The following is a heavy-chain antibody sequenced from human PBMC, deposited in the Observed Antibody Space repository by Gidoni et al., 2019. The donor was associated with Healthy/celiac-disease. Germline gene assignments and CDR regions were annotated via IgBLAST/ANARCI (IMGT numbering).Heavy chain of an antibody. CDR1: GGSISSGGYY. V-gene: IGHV4-31*03. D-gene: IGHD3-22*01. J-gene: IGHJ3*02. CDR3: ARGYYYDSSGHDAFDI. Sequence: QVQLQESGPGLVKPSQTLSLTCTVSGGSISSGGYYWSWIRQHPGKGLEWIGYIYDSRSTYYNPSLKSRVTISVDTSKNQFSLKLSSVTAADTAVYYCARGYYYDSSGHDAFDIWGQGTMVTVSS. CDR2: IYDSRST.